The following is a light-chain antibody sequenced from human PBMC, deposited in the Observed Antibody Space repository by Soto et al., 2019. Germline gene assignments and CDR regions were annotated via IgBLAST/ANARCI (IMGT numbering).Light chain of an antibody. Sequence: ETVLTQSPGTLSLSPGERATLSCRASQSVSSNYLAWYQHIPDKAPRLLIYVPSTRATGIPDRFSGSGSGTDFTITVSRLAPEDFAVYYCQQFDRSLPSWTFGQGTKVE. J-gene: IGKJ1*01. CDR1: QSVSSNY. V-gene: IGKV3-20*01. CDR2: VPS. CDR3: QQFDRSLPSWT.